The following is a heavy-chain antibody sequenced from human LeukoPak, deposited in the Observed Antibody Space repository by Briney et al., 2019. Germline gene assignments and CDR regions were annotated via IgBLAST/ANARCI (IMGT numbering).Heavy chain of an antibody. J-gene: IGHJ4*02. D-gene: IGHD2-2*01. CDR1: GYTFTSYG. Sequence: RASVKVSCKASGYTFTSYGISWVRQAPGQGLEWMGWISAYNGNTNYAQKLQGRVTMTTDTSTSTAYMELRSLRSDDTAVYHCAREGYCSSTSCRRGGDYWGQGTLVTVSS. V-gene: IGHV1-18*01. CDR3: AREGYCSSTSCRRGGDY. CDR2: ISAYNGNT.